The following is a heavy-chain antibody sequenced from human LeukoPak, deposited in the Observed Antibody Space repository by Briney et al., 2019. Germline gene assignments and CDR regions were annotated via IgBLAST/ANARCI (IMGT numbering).Heavy chain of an antibody. CDR1: GGSISSYY. CDR2: IYTSGST. D-gene: IGHD3-10*01. Sequence: SQTLSLTXTVSGGSISSYYWSWIRQPAGKGLEWTGRIYTSGSTNYNPSLKSRVTMSVDTSKNQFSLKLSSVTAADTAVYYCAKWSYNDAFDIWGQGTMVTVSS. CDR3: AKWSYNDAFDI. V-gene: IGHV4-4*07. J-gene: IGHJ3*02.